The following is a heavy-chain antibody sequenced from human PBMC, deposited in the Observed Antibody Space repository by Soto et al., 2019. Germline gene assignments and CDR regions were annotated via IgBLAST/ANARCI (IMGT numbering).Heavy chain of an antibody. D-gene: IGHD4-4*01. CDR1: GGTFSSYA. CDR3: ARVLDYSNYAHYGMDV. V-gene: IGHV1-69*13. J-gene: IGHJ6*02. CDR2: IIPIFGTA. Sequence: ASVKVSCKASGGTFSSYAISWVRQAPGQGLEWMGGIIPIFGTANYAQKFQGRVTITADESTSTAYMELSSLRSEDTAVYYCARVLDYSNYAHYGMDVWGQGTTVTVSS.